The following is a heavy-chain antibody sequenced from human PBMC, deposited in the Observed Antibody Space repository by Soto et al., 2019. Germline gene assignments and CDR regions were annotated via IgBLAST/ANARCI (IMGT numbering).Heavy chain of an antibody. CDR3: ARGRTVAAFDY. CDR1: GFTFSSYW. CDR2: IKQDGSEK. V-gene: IGHV3-7*01. J-gene: IGHJ4*02. Sequence: EVQLVESGGGLVQPGGSLRLSCAASGFTFSSYWMSWVRQAPGKGLEWVANIKQDGSEKYYVDSVKGRFTISRDNAKNSLYLQMNSLRAEDTAVYYWARGRTVAAFDYWGQGTLVTVSS. D-gene: IGHD2-15*01.